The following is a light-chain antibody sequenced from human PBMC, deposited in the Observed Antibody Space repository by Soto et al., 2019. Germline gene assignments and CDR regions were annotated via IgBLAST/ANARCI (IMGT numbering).Light chain of an antibody. CDR3: ETGDNNNHTV. CDR1: SGHSSYI. V-gene: IGLV4-60*02. Sequence: QPVLTQSSSASASLGSSVKLTCTLSSGHSSYIIAWHQQQPGKATRYLMKLEASGSYNKGSVVPDLFSGSSSGADRYLTIANLQVEDEADYYCETGDNNNHTVFGGGTQLTVL. J-gene: IGLJ3*02. CDR2: LEASGSY.